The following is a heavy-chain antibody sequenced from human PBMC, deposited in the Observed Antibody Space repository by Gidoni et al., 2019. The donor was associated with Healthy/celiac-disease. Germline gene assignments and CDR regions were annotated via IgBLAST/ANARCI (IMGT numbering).Heavy chain of an antibody. Sequence: QVQLVQSGAEVKKPGSSVKVSCKASGGTLRSYAISWVRHAPGQGLEWMVGIIPSFGTANYAQKFQGRVTITEDESTSTAYMELSSLRSEDTAVYYCARGVVLSPGVYGMDVWGQGTTVTVSS. V-gene: IGHV1-69*01. J-gene: IGHJ6*02. CDR2: IIPSFGTA. CDR1: GGTLRSYA. D-gene: IGHD2-8*01. CDR3: ARGVVLSPGVYGMDV.